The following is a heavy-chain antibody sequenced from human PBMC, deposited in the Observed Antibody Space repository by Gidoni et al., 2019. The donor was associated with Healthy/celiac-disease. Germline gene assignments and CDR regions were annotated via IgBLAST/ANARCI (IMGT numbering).Heavy chain of an antibody. J-gene: IGHJ6*02. CDR2: IRSKANSYAT. D-gene: IGHD3-22*01. CDR3: TRQGRYYYDSGVYGMDV. CDR1: GFTFSGSA. Sequence: EVQLVESGGGLVQPGGSLKLSCAASGFTFSGSAMPWVRQASGKGLEWVGRIRSKANSYATAYAASVKGRFTISRDDSKNTAYLQMNSLKTEDTAVYYCTRQGRYYYDSGVYGMDVWGQGTTVTVSS. V-gene: IGHV3-73*02.